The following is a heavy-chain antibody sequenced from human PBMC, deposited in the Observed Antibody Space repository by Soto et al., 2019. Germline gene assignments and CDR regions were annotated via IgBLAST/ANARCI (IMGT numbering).Heavy chain of an antibody. CDR1: CCSISSSSYY. CDR3: ASPKIAFYNWFYP. V-gene: IGHV4-39*01. J-gene: IGHJ5*02. CDR2: IYYSGST. Sequence: PSETLSLTCTVSCCSISSSSYYWGWIRQPPGKGLEWIGRIYYSGSTYYNPSLKSRVTISVDTSKNQFSLKLSSVTAADTAVYYCASPKIAFYNWFYPWGQGTLVTVS. D-gene: IGHD3-3*02.